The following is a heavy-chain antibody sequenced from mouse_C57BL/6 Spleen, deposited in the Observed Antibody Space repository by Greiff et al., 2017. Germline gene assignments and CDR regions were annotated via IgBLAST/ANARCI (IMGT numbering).Heavy chain of an antibody. CDR3: ARPFITTVVGYFDY. J-gene: IGHJ2*01. Sequence: EVQGVESGGGLVKPGGSLKLSCAASGFTFSDYGMHWVRQAPEKGLEWVAYISSGSSTIYYADTVKGRFTISRDNAKNTLFLQMTSLRSEDTAMXYCARPFITTVVGYFDYWGQGTTLTVSS. CDR1: GFTFSDYG. V-gene: IGHV5-17*01. CDR2: ISSGSSTI. D-gene: IGHD1-1*01.